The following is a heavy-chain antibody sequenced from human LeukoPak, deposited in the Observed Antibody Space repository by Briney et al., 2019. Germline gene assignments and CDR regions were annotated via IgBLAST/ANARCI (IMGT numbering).Heavy chain of an antibody. V-gene: IGHV1-69*13. CDR3: ARDDILTGTTPQPYDY. Sequence: SVKVSCKASGGTFSSYAISWVRQAPGQGLEWMGGIIPIFGTANYAQKFQGRVTITADESTSTAYMELSSLRSEDTAVYYCARDDILTGTTPQPYDYWGQGTLVTVSS. D-gene: IGHD3-9*01. CDR2: IIPIFGTA. CDR1: GGTFSSYA. J-gene: IGHJ4*02.